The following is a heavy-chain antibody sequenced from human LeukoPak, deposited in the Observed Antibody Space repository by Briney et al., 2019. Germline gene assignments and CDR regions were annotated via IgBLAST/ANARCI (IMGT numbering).Heavy chain of an antibody. Sequence: ASVKVSCKASGGTFSSYDINWVRQATGQGLEWMGWMNPNSGNTGYAQKFQGRVTITRNTSISTAYMELSSLRSEDTAVYYCARNRSGIIPTGYFLYFNDGWGKGTTVTVSS. CDR2: MNPNSGNT. V-gene: IGHV1-8*03. CDR1: GGTFSSYD. CDR3: ARNRSGIIPTGYFLYFNDG. D-gene: IGHD6-25*01. J-gene: IGHJ6*03.